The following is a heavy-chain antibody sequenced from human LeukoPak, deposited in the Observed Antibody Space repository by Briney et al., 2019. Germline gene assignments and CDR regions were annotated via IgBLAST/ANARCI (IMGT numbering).Heavy chain of an antibody. CDR2: IIPIFGTA. J-gene: IGHJ5*02. Sequence: SVKVSFKASGGTFSSYAISWVRQAPGQGLEWMGGIIPIFGTANYAQKFQGRVTITADESTSTAYMELSSLRSEDTAVYYCARVVGATREVRFDPWGQGTLVTVSS. D-gene: IGHD1-26*01. CDR3: ARVVGATREVRFDP. CDR1: GGTFSSYA. V-gene: IGHV1-69*01.